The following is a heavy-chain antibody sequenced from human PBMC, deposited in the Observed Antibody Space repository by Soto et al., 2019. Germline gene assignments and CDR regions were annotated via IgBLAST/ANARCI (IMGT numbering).Heavy chain of an antibody. V-gene: IGHV6-1*01. CDR2: TYYRSKWYN. CDR3: ATRGITLGAEYFHH. J-gene: IGHJ1*01. Sequence: PSQTLSLTCAISGDSVSSNSAAWNWIRQSPSRGLEWLGRTYYRSKWYNDYAVSVKSRITINPDTSKNQFSLHLNSVTPEDTAVYYCATRGITLGAEYFHHWGRGTLVTVSS. CDR1: GDSVSSNSAA. D-gene: IGHD3-10*01.